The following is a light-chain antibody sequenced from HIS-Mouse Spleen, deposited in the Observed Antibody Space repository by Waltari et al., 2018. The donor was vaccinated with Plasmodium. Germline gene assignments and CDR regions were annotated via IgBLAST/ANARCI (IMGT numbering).Light chain of an antibody. CDR2: GAS. Sequence: EIVLTQSPGTLSLSPGERATLSCRASQSVSSSYLAWYQQKPGQAPRRLIYGASSSATGIPDRFSGSGSGTDFTLTISRLEPEDFAVYYCQQYGSSPPTYTFGQGTKLEIK. CDR3: QQYGSSPPTYT. CDR1: QSVSSSY. V-gene: IGKV3-20*01. J-gene: IGKJ2*01.